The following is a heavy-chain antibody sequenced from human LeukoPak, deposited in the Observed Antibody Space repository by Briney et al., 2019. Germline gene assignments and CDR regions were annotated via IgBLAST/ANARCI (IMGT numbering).Heavy chain of an antibody. CDR2: INPNSGGT. D-gene: IGHD5-12*01. CDR1: GYTFTGYY. J-gene: IGHJ4*02. CDR3: ARDSGYDKTFFDY. V-gene: IGHV1-2*02. Sequence: ASVKVSCKASGYTFTGYYMHWVRQAPGQGLEWMGWINPNSGGTSYAQKFQGRVTMTRDTSISTAYMELSRLRSDDTAVYYCARDSGYDKTFFDYWGQGTLVTVSS.